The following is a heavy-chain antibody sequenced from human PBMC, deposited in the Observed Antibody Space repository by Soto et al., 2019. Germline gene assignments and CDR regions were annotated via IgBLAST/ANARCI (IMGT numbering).Heavy chain of an antibody. D-gene: IGHD1-7*01. CDR2: IYTSGST. CDR3: ARVGKLELQGGAFDI. J-gene: IGHJ3*02. CDR1: SGSISSYY. Sequence: SETLSLTCTVSSGSISSYYWSWIRQPAGKGLEWIGRIYTSGSTNYNPSLKSRVTMSVDTSKNQFSLKLSSVTAADTAVYYCARVGKLELQGGAFDIWGQGTMVTVSS. V-gene: IGHV4-4*07.